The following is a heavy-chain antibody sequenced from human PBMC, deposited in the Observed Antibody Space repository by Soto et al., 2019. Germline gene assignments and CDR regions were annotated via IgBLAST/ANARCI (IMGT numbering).Heavy chain of an antibody. V-gene: IGHV1-69*12. J-gene: IGHJ6*02. D-gene: IGHD2-2*01. CDR3: ARHVPAAGYYYGMDV. CDR2: ISPIFGTA. CDR1: GGTFSSYA. Sequence: QVQLVQSGAEVKKPGSSVKVSCKASGGTFSSYAISWVRQAPGQGLEWMGGISPIFGTADYAQKFEGRVTITADESTSTAYMELSSLRSEDTAVYYCARHVPAAGYYYGMDVWGQGTTVTVSS.